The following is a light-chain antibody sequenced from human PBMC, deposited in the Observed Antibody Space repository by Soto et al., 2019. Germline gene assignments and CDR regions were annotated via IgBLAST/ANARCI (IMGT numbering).Light chain of an antibody. Sequence: EIVMTQSPATLSVSPGERATLSCRASQSVSRNLAWYQQKPGQAPRLLMYGASTRATGIPARFSGSGSGTEFTLTISSLQSEDFAVYYCQQYNTWPWTFGQGTKVEIK. CDR2: GAS. CDR1: QSVSRN. J-gene: IGKJ1*01. CDR3: QQYNTWPWT. V-gene: IGKV3-15*01.